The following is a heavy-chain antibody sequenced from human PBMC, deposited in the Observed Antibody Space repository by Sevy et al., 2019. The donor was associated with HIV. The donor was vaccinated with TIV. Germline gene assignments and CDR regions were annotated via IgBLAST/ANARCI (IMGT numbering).Heavy chain of an antibody. V-gene: IGHV6-1*01. CDR3: VRDGPLGISTFDY. D-gene: IGHD3-16*01. CDR2: TYYRSKWFN. Sequence: QSQTLSLTCAISGDRVSNNGAAWNWIRQSPSRGLEWLGRTYYRSKWFNDYAVSVKSRITVTPDIYKNQFSLQLKTVTPADTAMYYCVRDGPLGISTFDYWGPGIFVTVSS. CDR1: GDRVSNNGAA. J-gene: IGHJ4*02.